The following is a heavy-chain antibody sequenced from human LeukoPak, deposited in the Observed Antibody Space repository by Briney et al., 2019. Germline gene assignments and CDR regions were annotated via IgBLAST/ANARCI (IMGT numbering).Heavy chain of an antibody. CDR3: ARGDYGGNSYYYYYMDV. D-gene: IGHD4-23*01. CDR2: IIPIFGTA. Sequence: ASVKVSCKASGGTFSSYAISWVRQAPGQGLEWMGGIIPIFGTANYAQKFQGRVTITTDESTSTAYMELSSLRSEDTAVYYCARGDYGGNSYYYYYMDVWGKGTTVTVSS. J-gene: IGHJ6*03. V-gene: IGHV1-69*05. CDR1: GGTFSSYA.